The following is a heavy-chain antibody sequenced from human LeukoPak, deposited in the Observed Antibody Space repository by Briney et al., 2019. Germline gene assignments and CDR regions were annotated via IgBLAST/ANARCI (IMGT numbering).Heavy chain of an antibody. CDR3: TRDIFSRRYFDY. Sequence: GGSLRLSCTASGFTFGDYAMSWVRQAPGKGLEWVGFIRSKAYGGTTEYAASVKGRFTISRDDSKSIAYLQMNSLKTEDTAVCYCTRDIFSRRYFDYWGQGTLVTVSS. CDR1: GFTFGDYA. D-gene: IGHD3-9*01. CDR2: IRSKAYGGTT. J-gene: IGHJ4*02. V-gene: IGHV3-49*04.